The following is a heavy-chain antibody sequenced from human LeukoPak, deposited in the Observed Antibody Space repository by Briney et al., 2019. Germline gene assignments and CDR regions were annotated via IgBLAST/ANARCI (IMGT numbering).Heavy chain of an antibody. CDR3: ARSGFTAEWGFNDAFDI. V-gene: IGHV3-21*01. Sequence: GGSLRLSCAASGFTFSDYSMHWIRQAPGKGLEWVSSITSGSSYRYYADSVEGRFTISRDNAENSLFLQMNSLRAEDTAVYYCARSGFTAEWGFNDAFDIWGQGTMVTVSS. J-gene: IGHJ3*02. D-gene: IGHD1-26*01. CDR1: GFTFSDYS. CDR2: ITSGSSYR.